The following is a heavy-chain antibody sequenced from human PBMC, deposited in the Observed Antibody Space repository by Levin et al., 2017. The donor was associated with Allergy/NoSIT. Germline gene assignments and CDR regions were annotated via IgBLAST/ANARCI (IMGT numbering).Heavy chain of an antibody. CDR2: IKQDGSEQ. D-gene: IGHD6-19*01. V-gene: IGHV3-7*04. CDR3: ARGGARLSSSPRLNWFDP. J-gene: IGHJ5*02. CDR1: GFTFSRYW. Sequence: PGGSLRLSCAASGFTFSRYWMSWVRQAPGKGLEWVANIKQDGSEQYYVDSVKGRFTISRDNAKNSLYLQLNSLRAEDTAVYHCARGGARLSSSPRLNWFDPWGQGTLVTVSS.